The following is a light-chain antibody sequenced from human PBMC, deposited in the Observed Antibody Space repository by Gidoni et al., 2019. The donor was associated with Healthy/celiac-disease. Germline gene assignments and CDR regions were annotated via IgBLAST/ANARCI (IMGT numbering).Light chain of an antibody. Sequence: VLTQSPGTLSLSPGERATLSCRASQSVSSRCVDWYQQKPGQAPRLLRATGIPDRFSGRGSGTDLILTITRLEPEDFEVYYCQQGGSSPYTFGQGTNLEI. CDR3: QQGGSSPYT. J-gene: IGKJ2*01. CDR1: QSVSSRC. V-gene: IGKV3-20*01.